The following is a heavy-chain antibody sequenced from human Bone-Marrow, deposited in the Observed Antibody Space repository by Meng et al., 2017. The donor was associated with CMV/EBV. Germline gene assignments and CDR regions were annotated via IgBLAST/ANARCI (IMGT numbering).Heavy chain of an antibody. D-gene: IGHD2-2*01. CDR2: INPSGGST. CDR3: ARGSVVVPAAILNAFDI. J-gene: IGHJ3*02. V-gene: IGHV1-46*01. CDR1: GYTFTSDY. Sequence: ASVKVSCKASGYTFTSDYMHWVRQAPGQGLEWMGIINPSGGSTSYAQKFQGRVTMTRDTSTSTVYMELSSLRSEDTAVYYCARGSVVVPAAILNAFDIWGQGTMVTVSS.